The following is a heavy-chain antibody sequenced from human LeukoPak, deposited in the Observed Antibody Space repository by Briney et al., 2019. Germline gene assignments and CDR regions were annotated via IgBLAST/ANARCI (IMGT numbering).Heavy chain of an antibody. CDR3: AICTIGNWNSPQFDY. D-gene: IGHD1-7*01. Sequence: GGSLRLSCAASGFTFSSYSMNWVRQAPGKGLEWVSYISSSSSTIYYADSVKGRFTISRDNAKNSLYLQMNSLRAEDTAVYYCAICTIGNWNSPQFDYWGQGTLVTVSS. CDR2: ISSSSSTI. CDR1: GFTFSSYS. J-gene: IGHJ4*02. V-gene: IGHV3-48*01.